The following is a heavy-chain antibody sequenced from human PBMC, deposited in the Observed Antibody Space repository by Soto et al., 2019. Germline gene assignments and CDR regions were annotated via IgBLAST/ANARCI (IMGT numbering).Heavy chain of an antibody. CDR3: VRDQLNRYSRVWSGADPFDV. V-gene: IGHV4-4*07. CDR2: IYSAGST. D-gene: IGHD6-19*01. Sequence: SETLSLTCTVSGGPINNYYWSWIRQPAGKGLEWIGRIYSAGSTDYNPSLKTRVTMSVDTSKKQFSLRLSSVTAADTAVYYCVRDQLNRYSRVWSGADPFDVWGQGTMVTVS. J-gene: IGHJ3*01. CDR1: GGPINNYY.